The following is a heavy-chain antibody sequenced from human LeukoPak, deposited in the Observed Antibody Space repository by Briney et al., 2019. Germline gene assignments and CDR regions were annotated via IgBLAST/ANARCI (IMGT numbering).Heavy chain of an antibody. D-gene: IGHD2-15*01. CDR2: ISGSGGST. CDR1: GFTFSSYA. V-gene: IGHV3-23*01. Sequence: GGSLRLSCAASGFTFSSYAMSWVRQAPGKGLEWVSAISGSGGSTYYADSVKGRFTISRDNSKNTLYLQMNSLRAEDTAVYYCAKDLPGIVVVVAVTSGWDHWGQGTLVTVSS. CDR3: AKDLPGIVVVVAVTSGWDH. J-gene: IGHJ4*02.